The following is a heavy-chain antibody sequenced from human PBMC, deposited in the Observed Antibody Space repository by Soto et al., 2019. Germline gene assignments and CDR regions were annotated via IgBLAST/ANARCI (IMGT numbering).Heavy chain of an antibody. Sequence: GASVKVSCKVSGYTLTELSMHWVRQAPGKGFEWMGGFDPEDGETIYAQKFQGRVTMTEDTSTDTAYMELSSLRAEDTAVYYCARESYGSGSLYYYGMVVWCQGTTVTVSS. V-gene: IGHV1-24*01. CDR2: FDPEDGET. J-gene: IGHJ6*02. CDR1: GYTLTELS. D-gene: IGHD3-10*01. CDR3: ARESYGSGSLYYYGMVV.